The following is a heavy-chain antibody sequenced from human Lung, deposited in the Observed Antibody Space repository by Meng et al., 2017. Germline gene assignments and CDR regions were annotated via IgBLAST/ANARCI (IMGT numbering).Heavy chain of an antibody. CDR2: SNHSGST. CDR3: ARGPTTMAHYFDY. Sequence: QCGAGLFERAETSSRICVASGGSLSACNWIWIRPPPANGPEWIGVSNHSGSTNNNPSHESRATISGDTSENNLSLKLSSVTAADSAVYYCARGPTTMAHYFDYWGQGTLVTVSS. V-gene: IGHV4-34*04. CDR1: GGSLSACN. J-gene: IGHJ4*02. D-gene: IGHD4-11*01.